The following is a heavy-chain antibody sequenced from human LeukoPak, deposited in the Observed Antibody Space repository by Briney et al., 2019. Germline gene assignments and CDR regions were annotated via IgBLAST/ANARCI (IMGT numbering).Heavy chain of an antibody. CDR3: AKGERYCIDGVCYRDY. CDR1: GFTFSNYA. J-gene: IGHJ4*02. Sequence: AGGSLRLSCAASGFTFSNYAMNWVRQAPGKGLEWVSDISSSGGNTYYADSVKGRFTISRDNSKNTLYLQMNSLRAEDTAVYYCAKGERYCIDGVCYRDYWGQGTLVTVSS. D-gene: IGHD2-8*01. CDR2: ISSSGGNT. V-gene: IGHV3-23*01.